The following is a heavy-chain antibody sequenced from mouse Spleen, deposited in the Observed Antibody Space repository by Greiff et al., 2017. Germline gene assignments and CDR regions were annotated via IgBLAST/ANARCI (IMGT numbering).Heavy chain of an antibody. CDR1: GFTFSSYA. Sequence: EVQGVESGGGLVKPGGSLKLSCAASGFTFSSYAMSWVRQTPEKRLEWVATISSGGSYTYYPDSVKGRFTISRDNAKNTLYLQMSSLRSEDTAMYYCARQYGQYSSWFAYWGQGTLVTVSA. J-gene: IGHJ3*01. CDR2: ISSGGSYT. V-gene: IGHV5-9-3*01. D-gene: IGHD3-3*01. CDR3: ARQYGQYSSWFAY.